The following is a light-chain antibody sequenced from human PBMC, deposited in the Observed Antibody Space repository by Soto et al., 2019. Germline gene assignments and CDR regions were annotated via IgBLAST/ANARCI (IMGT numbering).Light chain of an antibody. J-gene: IGLJ1*01. V-gene: IGLV2-14*03. CDR1: SSDVGGYNY. CDR3: ISSTGSGIDTYV. CDR2: DVS. Sequence: QSALTQPASVSGSPGQSITISCTGTSSDVGGYNYVSWYQQHSGKAPKLMIYDVSNRPSGISNRFSGSKSGDTASLTISGLQAEDESLYYCISSTGSGIDTYVFGTGSKVTVL.